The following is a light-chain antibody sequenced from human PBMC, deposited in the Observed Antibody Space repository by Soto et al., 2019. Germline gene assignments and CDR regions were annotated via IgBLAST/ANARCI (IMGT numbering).Light chain of an antibody. CDR3: QQYNNWPWT. J-gene: IGKJ1*01. CDR1: QSVSSN. CDR2: GAS. Sequence: ERVMTQSPRTLSVSPGERATLSCRASQSVSSNLAWYQQKPGQAPRLLIYGASTRATGIPARFSGSESRTAFSLTMSSLQSEDFAVYYCQQYNNWPWTFGQGTKVEFK. V-gene: IGKV3-15*01.